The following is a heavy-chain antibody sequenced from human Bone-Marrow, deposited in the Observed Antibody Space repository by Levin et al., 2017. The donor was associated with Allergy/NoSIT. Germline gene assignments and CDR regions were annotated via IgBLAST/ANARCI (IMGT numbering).Heavy chain of an antibody. V-gene: IGHV1-2*02. CDR1: GFTFTDYY. CDR2: INPNTGVT. D-gene: IGHD2-15*01. Sequence: ASVKVSCKTSGFTFTDYYLHWVRQAPGQGLEWMGWINPNTGVTNYAQRFQGRVTMTSDTSINTAYMELTWLKSDDTAVIYCARGGSRLSAWGQGTLVTVSS. CDR3: ARGGSRLSA. J-gene: IGHJ1*01.